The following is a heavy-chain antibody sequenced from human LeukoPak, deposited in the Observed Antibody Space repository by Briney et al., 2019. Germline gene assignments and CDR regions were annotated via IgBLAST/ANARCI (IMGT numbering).Heavy chain of an antibody. Sequence: SQTLSLTCAVPGGSISSGGYSWSWIRQPPGKPPQRIGYIYRRGSTYYNPSLKSRVTISVDRSKNQFSLKLSSVTAADTAVYYCARAHGSGSYYNNWFDPWGQGTLVTVSS. CDR2: IYRRGST. CDR1: GGSISSGGYS. J-gene: IGHJ5*02. V-gene: IGHV4-30-2*01. D-gene: IGHD3-10*01. CDR3: ARAHGSGSYYNNWFDP.